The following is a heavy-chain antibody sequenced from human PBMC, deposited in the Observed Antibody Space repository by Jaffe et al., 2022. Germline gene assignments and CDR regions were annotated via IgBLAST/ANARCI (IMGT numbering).Heavy chain of an antibody. CDR3: AGGALYGDYGEYSGYDPKSAFDY. J-gene: IGHJ4*02. Sequence: EVQLLESGGGLVQPGGSLRLSCAASGFTFSSYAMSWVRQAPGKGLEWVSAISGSGGSTYYADSVKGRFTISRDNSKNTLYLQMNSLRAEDTAVYYCAGGALYGDYGEYSGYDPKSAFDYWGQGTLVTVSS. D-gene: IGHD5-12*01. CDR1: GFTFSSYA. CDR2: ISGSGGST. V-gene: IGHV3-23*01.